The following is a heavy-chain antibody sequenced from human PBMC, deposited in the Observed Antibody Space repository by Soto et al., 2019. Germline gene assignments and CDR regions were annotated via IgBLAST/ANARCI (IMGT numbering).Heavy chain of an antibody. CDR3: ASGGNWFDP. CDR2: IYNSGST. V-gene: IGHV4-59*08. J-gene: IGHJ5*02. Sequence: SETLSLTCTVSGDSISSFYWSWIRQPPGKGLYWFGYIYNSGSTNYNPSLKSRVSISVDTSKNQFSLRVSSVTAADTAVYYCASGGNWFDPWGQGTLVTVSS. CDR1: GDSISSFY.